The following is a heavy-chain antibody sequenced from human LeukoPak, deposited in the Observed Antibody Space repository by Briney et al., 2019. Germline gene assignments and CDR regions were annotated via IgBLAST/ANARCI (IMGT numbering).Heavy chain of an antibody. J-gene: IGHJ4*02. CDR1: GGSISSYY. CDR3: ARDRWGGSGSYFDY. V-gene: IGHV4-59*01. CDR2: IHYTGST. D-gene: IGHD3-10*01. Sequence: PSETPSLTCTVSGGSISSYYWSWIRQPPGKGLEWIGYIHYTGSTNYNPSLKSRVTISLDTPKNLFSLKLSSVTAEDTAIYYCARDRWGGSGSYFDYWGQGILVTVSS.